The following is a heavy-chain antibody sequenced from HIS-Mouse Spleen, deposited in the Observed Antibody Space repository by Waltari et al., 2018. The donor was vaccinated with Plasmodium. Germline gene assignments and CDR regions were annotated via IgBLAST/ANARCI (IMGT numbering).Heavy chain of an antibody. CDR3: ARDTPSSRGSSSFYYYYGMDV. CDR2: IKQDGSEK. D-gene: IGHD6-6*01. Sequence: EVQLVESGGGLVQPGGSLRLSCAASGFTFSSYWMSWVRQAPGKGLEWVAKIKQDGSEKYYVDSVKGRFTISRDNAKNSLYLQMNSLRAEDTAVYYCARDTPSSRGSSSFYYYYGMDVWGQGTTVTVSS. CDR1: GFTFSSYW. J-gene: IGHJ6*02. V-gene: IGHV3-7*01.